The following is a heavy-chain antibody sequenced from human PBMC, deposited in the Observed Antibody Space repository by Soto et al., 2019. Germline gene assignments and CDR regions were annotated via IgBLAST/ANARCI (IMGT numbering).Heavy chain of an antibody. Sequence: SETLSLTCTVSNDSISSYYWGWIRQPPGKGLEWIGYVYYSGTTTYNPALKSRVTISLDTSRNLFSLKLTSVTAADTAVYYCAREWQTVFDYWGQGTLATVSS. CDR1: NDSISSYY. D-gene: IGHD5-12*01. CDR2: VYYSGTT. J-gene: IGHJ4*02. V-gene: IGHV4-59*01. CDR3: AREWQTVFDY.